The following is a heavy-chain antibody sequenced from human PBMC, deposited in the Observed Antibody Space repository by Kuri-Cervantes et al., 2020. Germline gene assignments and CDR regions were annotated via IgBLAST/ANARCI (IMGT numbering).Heavy chain of an antibody. Sequence: SVKVSCKASGGTFSSYAISWVRQAPGQGLEWMGGIIPIFGTANYAQKFQGRVTITADESTSTAYMELSSLRSEDTAVYYCARGRGGLWELRDSHLKNNWFDPWGQGTLVTVSS. D-gene: IGHD1-26*01. CDR1: GGTFSSYA. CDR3: ARGRGGLWELRDSHLKNNWFDP. V-gene: IGHV1-69*13. CDR2: IIPIFGTA. J-gene: IGHJ5*02.